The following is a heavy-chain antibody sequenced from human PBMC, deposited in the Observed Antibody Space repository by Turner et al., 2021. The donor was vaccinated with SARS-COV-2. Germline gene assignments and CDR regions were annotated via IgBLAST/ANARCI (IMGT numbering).Heavy chain of an antibody. V-gene: IGHV3-53*01. CDR3: ARDYGDYYFDY. D-gene: IGHD4-17*01. CDR2: IYSGGST. Sequence: EVQLVESGGGLIQPGGFLRLSCAASGFTVSSNYMSWVRQAPGKGLEWVSVIYSGGSTYYTDSVKGRFTISRDNSKNTLYLQMNSLRAEDTAVYYCARDYGDYYFDYWGQGTLVTVSS. CDR1: GFTVSSNY. J-gene: IGHJ4*02.